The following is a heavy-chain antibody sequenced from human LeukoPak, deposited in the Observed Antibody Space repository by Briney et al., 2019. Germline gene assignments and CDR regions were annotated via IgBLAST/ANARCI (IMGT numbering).Heavy chain of an antibody. CDR1: GFTVSSNY. J-gene: IGHJ6*02. CDR3: ARDRKWELLDYYYYGMDV. D-gene: IGHD1-26*01. V-gene: IGHV3-66*01. CDR2: IYSGGST. Sequence: GGSLRLSCAASGFTVSSNYMSWVRQAPGKGLEWISVIYSGGSTYYADSVKGRFTISRDNSKNTLYLQMNSLRAEDTAVYYCARDRKWELLDYYYYGMDVWGQGTTVTVSS.